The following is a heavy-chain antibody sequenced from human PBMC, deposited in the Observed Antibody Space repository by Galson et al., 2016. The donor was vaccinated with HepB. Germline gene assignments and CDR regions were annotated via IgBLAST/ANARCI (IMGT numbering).Heavy chain of an antibody. CDR1: GFTFSSNG. D-gene: IGHD3-16*01. J-gene: IGHJ4*02. CDR3: ASTWYFEF. Sequence: SLRLSCAASGFTFSSNGMHWVRQAPGKGLEWVAVISYDGRDSYYADSVKGRFTVSRDNSKNTLYLQMNSLRPEDTAVYYCASTWYFEFWGQGTLVTVSS. V-gene: IGHV3-30*03. CDR2: ISYDGRDS.